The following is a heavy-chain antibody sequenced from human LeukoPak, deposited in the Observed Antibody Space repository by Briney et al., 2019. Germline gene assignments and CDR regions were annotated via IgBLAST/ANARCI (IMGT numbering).Heavy chain of an antibody. CDR2: IIPIFGTA. CDR3: ARSDSGYYYYYYMDV. CDR1: GGTFSSYA. D-gene: IGHD5-12*01. J-gene: IGHJ6*03. Sequence: SVNVSCKASGGTFSSYAISWVRQAPGQGLEWMGGIIPIFGTANYAQKFQGRVTITTDESTSTAYMELSSLRSEDTAVYYCARSDSGYYYYYYMDVWGKGTTVTVSS. V-gene: IGHV1-69*05.